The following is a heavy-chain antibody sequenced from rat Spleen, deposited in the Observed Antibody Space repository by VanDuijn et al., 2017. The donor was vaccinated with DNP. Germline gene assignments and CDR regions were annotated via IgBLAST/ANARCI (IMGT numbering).Heavy chain of an antibody. V-gene: IGHV5-7*01. CDR3: ARPDY. CDR1: GFTFSDYN. CDR2: ISFDGSDT. J-gene: IGHJ2*01. Sequence: EVQLVESGGGLVQPGNSLKLSCADSGFTFSDYNLAWVRQVPKKGLEGVATISFDGSDTYYRDSVKGRFTASRDNAKSTLYLQMDSLRSEDTATYYCARPDYWGQGVMVTVSS.